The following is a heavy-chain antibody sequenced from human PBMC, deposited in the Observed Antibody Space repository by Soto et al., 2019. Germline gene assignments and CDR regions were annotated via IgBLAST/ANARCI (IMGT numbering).Heavy chain of an antibody. D-gene: IGHD1-1*01. Sequence: SETLSLTCAVYGGSFSGFSWNWIRQPPGKGLEWIGEINHSGTSNYNPSLRSRVTMLPDTSKNHFSLKLTPVTAADTAVYYCASVAETGTPLRGPYYYYGMDVWGQGTTVTVSS. CDR3: ASVAETGTPLRGPYYYYGMDV. CDR1: GGSFSGFS. V-gene: IGHV4-34*01. CDR2: INHSGTS. J-gene: IGHJ6*02.